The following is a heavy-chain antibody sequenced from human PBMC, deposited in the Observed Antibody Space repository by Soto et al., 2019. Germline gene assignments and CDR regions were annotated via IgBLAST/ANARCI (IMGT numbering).Heavy chain of an antibody. CDR3: ARDSCGRSGSYYMCYYGMDV. CDR2: IKQDGSEK. D-gene: IGHD3-10*01. CDR1: GFTFSSYW. J-gene: IGHJ6*02. V-gene: IGHV3-7*01. Sequence: GGSLRLSCAASGFTFSSYWMSWVRQAPGKGLEWVANIKQDGSEKYYVDSVKGRFTISRDNAKNSLYLQMNSLRAEDTAVYYCARDSCGRSGSYYMCYYGMDVWGQGTTVTVSS.